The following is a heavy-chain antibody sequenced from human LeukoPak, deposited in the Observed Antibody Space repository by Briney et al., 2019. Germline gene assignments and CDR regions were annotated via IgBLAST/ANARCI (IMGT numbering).Heavy chain of an antibody. CDR1: GYTFTGYY. V-gene: IGHV1-18*04. CDR3: ASGGSSWYAPSY. D-gene: IGHD6-13*01. Sequence: VASVKVSCKASGYTFTGYYMHWVRQAPGQGLEWMGWISAYNGNTNYAQKLQGRVTMTTDTSTSTAYVELRSLRSDDTAVYYCASGGSSWYAPSYWGQGTLVTVSS. CDR2: ISAYNGNT. J-gene: IGHJ4*02.